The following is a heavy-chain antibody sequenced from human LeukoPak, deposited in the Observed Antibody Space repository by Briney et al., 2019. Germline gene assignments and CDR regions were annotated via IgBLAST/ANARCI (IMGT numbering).Heavy chain of an antibody. J-gene: IGHJ4*02. CDR1: GGSISSSSYY. D-gene: IGHD3-16*01. CDR3: ARASYGPFDY. CDR2: INHSGST. Sequence: SETLSLTCTVSGGSISSSSYYWSWIRQPPGKGLEWIGEINHSGSTNYNPSLKSRVTISVDTSKNQFSLKLSSVTAADTAVYYCARASYGPFDYWGQGTLVTVSS. V-gene: IGHV4-39*07.